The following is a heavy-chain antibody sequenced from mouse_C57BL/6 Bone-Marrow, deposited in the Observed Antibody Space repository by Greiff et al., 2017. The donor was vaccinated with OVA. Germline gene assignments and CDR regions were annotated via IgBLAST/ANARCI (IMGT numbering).Heavy chain of an antibody. J-gene: IGHJ4*01. V-gene: IGHV8-12*01. CDR2: IYWDDDK. Sequence: TLKVCGPGILQSSQTLSLTCSFSGFSLSTSGMGVSWIRQPSGKGLEWLAHIYWDDDKRYHPSLKSRLTISKDTPSNQVFLKITSVDTAGTATYYCARRGYDGSSYYAMDYWGQGTSVTVSS. D-gene: IGHD1-1*01. CDR3: ARRGYDGSSYYAMDY. CDR1: GFSLSTSGMG.